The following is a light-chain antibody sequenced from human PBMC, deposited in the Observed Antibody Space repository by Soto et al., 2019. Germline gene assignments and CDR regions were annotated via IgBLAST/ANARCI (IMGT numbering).Light chain of an antibody. Sequence: DIQMTQSPSTLSTSVGDRVTITCRASQIIRSWLAWYQQKPGKAPKLLIYKASSLESGVPSRFSGSGSGTEFTLTISSLQPDDFATYYCQQYDSYPITFGQGTRLEIK. CDR1: QIIRSW. CDR2: KAS. CDR3: QQYDSYPIT. J-gene: IGKJ5*01. V-gene: IGKV1-5*03.